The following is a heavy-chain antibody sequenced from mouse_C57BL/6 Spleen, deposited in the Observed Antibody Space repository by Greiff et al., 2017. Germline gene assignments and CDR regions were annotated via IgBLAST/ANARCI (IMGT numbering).Heavy chain of an antibody. CDR2: IWSGGST. Sequence: VQRVESGPGLVQPSQSLSITCTVSGFSLTSYGVHWVRQSPGKGLEWLGVIWSGGSTDYNAAFISRLSISKDNSKSHVFFKMNSLQADDTAIYYCARNDYDEDYAMDYWGQGTSVTVSS. CDR1: GFSLTSYG. D-gene: IGHD2-4*01. CDR3: ARNDYDEDYAMDY. V-gene: IGHV2-2*01. J-gene: IGHJ4*01.